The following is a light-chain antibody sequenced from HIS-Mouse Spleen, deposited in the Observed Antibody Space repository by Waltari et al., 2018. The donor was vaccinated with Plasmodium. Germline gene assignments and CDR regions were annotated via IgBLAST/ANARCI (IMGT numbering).Light chain of an antibody. V-gene: IGKV1-39*01. CDR1: QSISSY. CDR2: AAS. CDR3: QQSYSTWT. Sequence: DIQMTQSPSSLSAYVGDRVPITCRASQSISSYLNWYQQKPGKAPKLLIYAASSLQSGVPSRFSGSGSGTDFTLTISSLQPEDFATYNCQQSYSTWTFGQGTKVEIK. J-gene: IGKJ1*01.